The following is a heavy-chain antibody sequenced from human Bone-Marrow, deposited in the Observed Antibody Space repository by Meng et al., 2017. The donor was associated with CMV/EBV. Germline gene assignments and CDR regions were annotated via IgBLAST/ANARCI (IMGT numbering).Heavy chain of an antibody. D-gene: IGHD1-26*01. Sequence: GSLRLSCTDSGGSISSSTDYWAWIRQPPGKGLEWIGSVNYGGSPYSNPSLKSRVTISVDTSKNQFSLKLSSVTAAETAVYYCARSTGAAAYDPWGQGTLVTVSS. CDR3: ARSTGAAAYDP. CDR2: VNYGGSP. CDR1: GGSISSSTDY. V-gene: IGHV4-39*01. J-gene: IGHJ5*02.